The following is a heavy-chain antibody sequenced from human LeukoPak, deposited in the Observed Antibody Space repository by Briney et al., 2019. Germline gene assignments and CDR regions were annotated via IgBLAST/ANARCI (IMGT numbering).Heavy chain of an antibody. CDR3: ARDFSYHYYYYMDV. CDR2: IIPIFGTA. Sequence: GASVKVSCKASGGTFSSYAISWVRQAPGQGLEWKGGIIPIFGTANYAQKFQGRVTITADESTSTAYMELSSLRSEDTAVYYCARDFSYHYYYYMDVWGKGTTVTVSS. CDR1: GGTFSSYA. D-gene: IGHD2/OR15-2a*01. V-gene: IGHV1-69*13. J-gene: IGHJ6*03.